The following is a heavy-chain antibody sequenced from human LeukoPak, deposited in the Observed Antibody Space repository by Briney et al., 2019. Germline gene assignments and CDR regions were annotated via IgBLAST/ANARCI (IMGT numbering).Heavy chain of an antibody. CDR1: GYSFTTYW. Sequence: GESLKISCKGSGYSFTTYWIGWVRQMPGKGLEWMGIIYPDDSNTRYSPSFQGQVTISVDKSISTAYLQWSSLRASDTAMYYCARHNYGSSVSSWFNPWGQGTLVTVSS. CDR2: IYPDDSNT. J-gene: IGHJ5*02. CDR3: ARHNYGSSVSSWFNP. D-gene: IGHD3-22*01. V-gene: IGHV5-51*01.